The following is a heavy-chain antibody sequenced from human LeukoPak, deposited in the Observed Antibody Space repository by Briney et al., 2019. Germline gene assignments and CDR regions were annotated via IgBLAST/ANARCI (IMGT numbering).Heavy chain of an antibody. CDR3: ATDRSIVPAAVVAFDI. J-gene: IGHJ3*02. Sequence: GASVKVSCKVSGYTLTELSMHWVRQAPGKGLEWMGGFDPEDGETIYAQKFQGRVTMTEDTSTDTAYMELSSLRSEDTAVYYCATDRSIVPAAVVAFDIWGQGTMVTVSS. CDR2: FDPEDGET. D-gene: IGHD2-2*01. V-gene: IGHV1-24*01. CDR1: GYTLTELS.